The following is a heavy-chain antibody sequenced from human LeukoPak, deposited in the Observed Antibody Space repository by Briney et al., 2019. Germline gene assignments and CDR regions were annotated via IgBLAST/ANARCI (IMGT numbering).Heavy chain of an antibody. CDR2: IRYEGSNK. D-gene: IGHD4-17*01. J-gene: IGHJ4*02. CDR3: AKDQHDYGY. CDR1: GFTFSSYG. V-gene: IGHV3-30*02. Sequence: PGGSLRLSCAASGFTFSSYGMHWVRQAPGKGLEWVAFIRYEGSNKYYADSVKGRFTISRDNSKNTLYLQMNSLRAEDTAVYYCAKDQHDYGYWGQGTVVTVSS.